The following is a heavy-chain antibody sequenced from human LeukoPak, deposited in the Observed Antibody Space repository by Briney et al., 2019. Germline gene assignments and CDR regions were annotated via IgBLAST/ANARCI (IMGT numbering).Heavy chain of an antibody. J-gene: IGHJ5*01. CDR2: INAGNGNT. D-gene: IGHD3-9*01. Sequence: ASVKVSCKASGYTFTSYATHWVRQAPGQRLEWMGWINAGNGNTKYSQKFQGRVTITRDTSASTAYMELSSLRSEDTAVYYCARGKLRYFNWCDYWGQGTLVTVSS. V-gene: IGHV1-3*01. CDR1: GYTFTSYA. CDR3: ARGKLRYFNWCDY.